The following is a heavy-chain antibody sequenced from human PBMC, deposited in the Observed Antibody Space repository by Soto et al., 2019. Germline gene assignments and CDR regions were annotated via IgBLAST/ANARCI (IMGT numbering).Heavy chain of an antibody. Sequence: ASVKVSCKASGGTFSSDFISWVRQAPGQGLEWVGGTIARFGSANFAQKFQGRVTITADRFTSTVYMELSSLRSEDTAVYYCARDSPSGSTSFPPLFASDYYYYGMDVWGQVTTVTV. D-gene: IGHD2-2*01. CDR3: ARDSPSGSTSFPPLFASDYYYYGMDV. J-gene: IGHJ6*02. CDR1: GGTFSSDF. CDR2: TIARFGSA. V-gene: IGHV1-69*06.